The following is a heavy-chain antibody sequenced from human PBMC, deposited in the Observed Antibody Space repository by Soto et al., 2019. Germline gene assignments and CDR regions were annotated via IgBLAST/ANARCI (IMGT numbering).Heavy chain of an antibody. CDR1: GGSISSGDYY. Sequence: PSETLSLTCTVSGGSISSGDYYWSWIRQPPGKGLEWIGYIYYSGSTYYNPSLKSRVTISVDTSKNRFSLKLSSVTAADTAVYCCTRASSPSYYYGMDVWGQGTTVTVSS. D-gene: IGHD1-26*01. CDR3: TRASSPSYYYGMDV. V-gene: IGHV4-30-4*01. J-gene: IGHJ6*02. CDR2: IYYSGST.